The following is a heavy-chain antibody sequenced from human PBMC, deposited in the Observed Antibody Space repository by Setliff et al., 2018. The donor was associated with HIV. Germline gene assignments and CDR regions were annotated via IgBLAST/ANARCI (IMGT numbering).Heavy chain of an antibody. J-gene: IGHJ6*02. CDR3: ARAKIGPYGDSTYYYGLDV. D-gene: IGHD4-17*01. CDR1: GFSFSNYA. CDR2: INSAERT. Sequence: PGGSLRLSCAASGFSFSNYAMTWVRQAPGKGLEWVSTINSAERTFYADSVKGRFTISRDNAGNSLYLQMNSLRADDTAVYYCARAKIGPYGDSTYYYGLDVWGQGTTVTVSS. V-gene: IGHV3-23*01.